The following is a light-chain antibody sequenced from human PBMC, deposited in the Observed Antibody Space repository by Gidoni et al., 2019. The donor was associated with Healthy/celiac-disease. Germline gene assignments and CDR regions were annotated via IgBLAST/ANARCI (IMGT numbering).Light chain of an antibody. CDR1: QSISSY. V-gene: IGKV1-39*01. J-gene: IGKJ2*01. CDR3: QQSYSTPRYT. CDR2: AAS. Sequence: DIQMTQSPSSLSASVGDRVTITCRASQSISSYLNWYQQKPGKAPKLLIYAASSWQSGVPSRVSGSGSGTDFTLTISSLQPEDFATYYCQQSYSTPRYTFGQGTKLEIK.